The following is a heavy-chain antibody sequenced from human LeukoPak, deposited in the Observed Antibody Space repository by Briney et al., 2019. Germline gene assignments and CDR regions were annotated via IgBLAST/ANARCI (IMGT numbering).Heavy chain of an antibody. V-gene: IGHV4-59*12. CDR1: GGSISSYY. D-gene: IGHD3-3*01. CDR2: IYYSGST. CDR3: ARVSNVGVVTFDY. Sequence: PSETLSLTCTVSGGSISSYYWSWIRQPPGKGLEWIGYIYYSGSTNYNPSLKSRVTISVDTSKNQFSLKLSSVTAADTAVYYCARVSNVGVVTFDYWGQGTLVTVSS. J-gene: IGHJ4*02.